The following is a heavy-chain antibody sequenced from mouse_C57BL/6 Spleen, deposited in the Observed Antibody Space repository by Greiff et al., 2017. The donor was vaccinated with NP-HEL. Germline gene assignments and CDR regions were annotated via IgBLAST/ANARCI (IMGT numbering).Heavy chain of an antibody. CDR1: GYTFTSYW. D-gene: IGHD1-1*01. CDR3: ASFYYGSSYLFAY. J-gene: IGHJ3*01. Sequence: QVQLQQPGAELVKPGASVKLSCKASGYTFTSYWMQWVKQRPGQGLEWIGEIDPSDSYTNYNQKFKGKATLTVDTSSSTAYMQLSSLTSEDSAVYYCASFYYGSSYLFAYWGQGTLVTVSA. CDR2: IDPSDSYT. V-gene: IGHV1-50*01.